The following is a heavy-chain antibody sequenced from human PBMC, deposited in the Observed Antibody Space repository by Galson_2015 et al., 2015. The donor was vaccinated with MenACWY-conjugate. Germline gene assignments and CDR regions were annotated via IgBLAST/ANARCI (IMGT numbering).Heavy chain of an antibody. CDR1: GYSFSTYW. V-gene: IGHV5-51*01. D-gene: IGHD1-26*01. Sequence: SGAEVKKPGESLKLSRKGSGYSFSTYWIAWVRQLPGKGLEWMGLISPGDSNTRYSPAFHGQVTISADKSISTAYLQLHSLQASDTAMYYCARHPPGGRGMDVWGQGTTVTVSS. J-gene: IGHJ6*02. CDR3: ARHPPGGRGMDV. CDR2: ISPGDSNT.